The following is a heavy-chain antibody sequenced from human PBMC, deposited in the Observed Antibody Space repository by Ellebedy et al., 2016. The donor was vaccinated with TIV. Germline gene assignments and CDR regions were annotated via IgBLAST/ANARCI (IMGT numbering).Heavy chain of an antibody. Sequence: PGGSLRLSCAASGFTFSSNWMSWVRQTPGKGLEWVAYIKQDGSEKYYVDSVKGRFTISRDNAKNSLYLQMNSLRAEDTAVYYWARGRSFNWGQGTLVTGSS. CDR1: GFTFSSNW. D-gene: IGHD3-10*01. J-gene: IGHJ4*02. CDR2: IKQDGSEK. CDR3: ARGRSFN. V-gene: IGHV3-7*03.